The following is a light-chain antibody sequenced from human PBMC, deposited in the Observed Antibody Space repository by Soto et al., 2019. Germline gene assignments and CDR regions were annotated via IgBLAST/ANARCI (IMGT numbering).Light chain of an antibody. CDR2: GAS. Sequence: EIVLTQSPGTLSLSPGERATLSCRASQSVSSSYLAWYQQKPGQAPRLRIYGASSRATGIPDRFSGSGSGTDFTLTISRLEPEDFAVYYCQQYGSSPPFLFGPGTKVDI. CDR1: QSVSSSY. J-gene: IGKJ3*01. CDR3: QQYGSSPPFL. V-gene: IGKV3-20*01.